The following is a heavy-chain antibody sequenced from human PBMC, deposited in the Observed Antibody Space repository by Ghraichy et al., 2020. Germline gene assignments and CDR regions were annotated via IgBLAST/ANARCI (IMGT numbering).Heavy chain of an antibody. CDR2: IFYTGTT. J-gene: IGHJ5*02. V-gene: IGHV4-59*01. CDR3: ARGLGAAGTRWFDP. CDR1: GGSITGYY. Sequence: SETLSLTCTVSGGSITGYYWNWIRQTPGKGLEWIGYIFYTGTTNYNPSLKSRVTISLDTSKNQFSLNLSSVTAADTAVYYCARGLGAAGTRWFDPWGQGTLVTVSS. D-gene: IGHD6-13*01.